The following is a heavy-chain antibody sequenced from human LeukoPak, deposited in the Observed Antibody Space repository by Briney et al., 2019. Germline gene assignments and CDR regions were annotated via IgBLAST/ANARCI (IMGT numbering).Heavy chain of an antibody. D-gene: IGHD1-26*01. Sequence: ASVEVSCKASGYTFTTFDITWVRQATGQGLEWMGWTNPNSGNSVYAQKFQGRVTMTTNTSISTAYMELSSLRSEDTAVYYCATGLGGYYYYAMDVWGQGTTVTVFS. CDR3: ATGLGGYYYYAMDV. CDR2: TNPNSGNS. CDR1: GYTFTTFD. V-gene: IGHV1-8*01. J-gene: IGHJ6*02.